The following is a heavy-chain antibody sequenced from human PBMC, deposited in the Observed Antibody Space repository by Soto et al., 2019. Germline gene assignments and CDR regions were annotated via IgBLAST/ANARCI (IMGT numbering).Heavy chain of an antibody. CDR2: FYYSGSP. CDR1: GGSITSSNYY. CDR3: ARPIEGGSSGYYH. J-gene: IGHJ5*02. V-gene: IGHV4-39*01. Sequence: QLQLQESGPGRVKPSETLSLTCTVSGGSITSSNYYWAWIRQPPGKGLEWIGSFYYSGSPYSKPSLKSRVSISADTSKNQFSLKLSSGTAADTAVYYCARPIEGGSSGYYHWGQGTLVTVSS. D-gene: IGHD3-22*01.